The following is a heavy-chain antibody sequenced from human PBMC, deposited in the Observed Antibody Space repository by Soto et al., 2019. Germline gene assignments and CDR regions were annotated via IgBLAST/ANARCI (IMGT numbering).Heavy chain of an antibody. Sequence: QVQLVQSGAEVKKPGSSVKVSCKASGGTFSSYAISWVRQAPGQGLELMGGIIPIFGTATYAQRFQGRVTITADQSPSTAYMELGSLRSEDTAVYYRARDLAAAGTDYYGMDVWGQGTTVTVSS. D-gene: IGHD6-13*01. V-gene: IGHV1-69*12. CDR2: IIPIFGTA. J-gene: IGHJ6*02. CDR3: ARDLAAAGTDYYGMDV. CDR1: GGTFSSYA.